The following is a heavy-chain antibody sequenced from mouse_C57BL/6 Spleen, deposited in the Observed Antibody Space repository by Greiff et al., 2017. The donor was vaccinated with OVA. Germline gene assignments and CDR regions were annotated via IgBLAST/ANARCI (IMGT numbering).Heavy chain of an antibody. Sequence: EVKLMESGPELVKPGASVKISCKASGYSFTDYNMNWVKQSNGKSLEWIGVINPNYGTTSYNQKFKGKATLTVDQSSSTAYMQLNSLTSEDSAVYYCARGDYSNFPWYFDVWGTGTTVTVSS. CDR2: INPNYGTT. D-gene: IGHD2-5*01. V-gene: IGHV1-39*01. J-gene: IGHJ1*03. CDR3: ARGDYSNFPWYFDV. CDR1: GYSFTDYN.